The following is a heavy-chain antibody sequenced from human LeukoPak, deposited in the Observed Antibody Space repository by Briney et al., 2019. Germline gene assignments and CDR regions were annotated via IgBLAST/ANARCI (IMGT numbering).Heavy chain of an antibody. V-gene: IGHV4-59*08. CDR2: IYVSGSN. Sequence: ETLSLTCTVSGGSISSYYWSWIRQPPGKGLEWIGYIYVSGSNNYYPSLKSRVTISVDTSKNQFSLKLSSVTAADTAVYYCARQMDTAMVTGHYYYYMDVWGKGTTVTRSS. D-gene: IGHD5-18*01. CDR1: GGSISSYY. J-gene: IGHJ6*03. CDR3: ARQMDTAMVTGHYYYYMDV.